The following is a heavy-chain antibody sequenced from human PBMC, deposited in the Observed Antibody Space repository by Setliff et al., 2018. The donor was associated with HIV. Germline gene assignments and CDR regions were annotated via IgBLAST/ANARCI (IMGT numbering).Heavy chain of an antibody. CDR1: GGSISSGSYY. Sequence: SETLSLTCTVSGGSISSGSYYWSWIRQPAGKGLEWTGHIYTSGSTNYNPSLKSRVTISVDTSKNQFSLRLTSVTAADTAVYYCPRERSRGYTDPPRFDYWGQGTLVTVSS. D-gene: IGHD5-18*01. J-gene: IGHJ4*02. CDR2: IYTSGST. V-gene: IGHV4-61*09. CDR3: PRERSRGYTDPPRFDY.